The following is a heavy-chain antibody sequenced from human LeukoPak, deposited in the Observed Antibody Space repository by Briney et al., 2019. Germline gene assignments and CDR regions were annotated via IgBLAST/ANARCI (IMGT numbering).Heavy chain of an antibody. Sequence: GGSLRLSCAASGFTFITYTMIWVRQAPGKGLEGVSSIGTSSRYIHYADSVKGRFTISRDNAKNTLNLQMNSLRAEDTAVYYCARAGPGSYQTTDYWGQGTLVTVSS. V-gene: IGHV3-21*01. CDR3: ARAGPGSYQTTDY. D-gene: IGHD3-10*01. J-gene: IGHJ4*02. CDR2: IGTSSRYI. CDR1: GFTFITYT.